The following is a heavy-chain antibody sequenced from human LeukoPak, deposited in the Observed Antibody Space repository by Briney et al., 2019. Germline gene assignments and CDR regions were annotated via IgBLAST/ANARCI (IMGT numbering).Heavy chain of an antibody. CDR3: ARDQEWELLAAFDI. CDR2: IYYSGST. D-gene: IGHD1-26*01. J-gene: IGHJ3*02. Sequence: SETLSLTCTVSGGSISSYYWSWIRQPPGKGLEWIGYIYYSGSTNYNPSLKSRVTISVDTSKNQFSLKLSSVTAADTAVYYCARDQEWELLAAFDIWGQGTMVTVSS. CDR1: GGSISSYY. V-gene: IGHV4-59*12.